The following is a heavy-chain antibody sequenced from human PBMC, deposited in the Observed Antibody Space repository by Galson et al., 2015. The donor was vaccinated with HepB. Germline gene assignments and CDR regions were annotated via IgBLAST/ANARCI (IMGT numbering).Heavy chain of an antibody. V-gene: IGHV3-30*18. D-gene: IGHD3-3*01. J-gene: IGHJ6*02. Sequence: SLRLSCAASGFSFRNSVMNWVRQPPGKGLEGVAIISQDGSDTYYEDSVKGRFAISRDNSNNTLYLQMNSLRTGDTAMYYCTKERISIFGVTLVPDSGMDVWGQGTTVTVSS. CDR2: ISQDGSDT. CDR3: TKERISIFGVTLVPDSGMDV. CDR1: GFSFRNSV.